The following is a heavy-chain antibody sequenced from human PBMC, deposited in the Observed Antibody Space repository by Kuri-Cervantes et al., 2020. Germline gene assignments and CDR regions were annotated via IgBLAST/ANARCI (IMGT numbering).Heavy chain of an antibody. CDR1: GYSISSGYY. CDR3: ARGSGSYRIPWFY. J-gene: IGHJ4*02. CDR2: IYYSGST. Sequence: GSLRLSCAVSGYSISSGYYWGWIRQPPGKGLERIGYIYYSGSTNYNPSLKSRVTISVDTSKNQFSLKLSSVTAADTAVYYCARGSGSYRIPWFYWGQGTLVTVSS. V-gene: IGHV4-61*01. D-gene: IGHD1-26*01.